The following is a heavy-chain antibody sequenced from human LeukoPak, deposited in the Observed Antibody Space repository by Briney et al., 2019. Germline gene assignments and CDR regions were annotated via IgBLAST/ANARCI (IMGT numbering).Heavy chain of an antibody. CDR3: ARQTTVTRGGAFDI. CDR1: GYTFTGYY. J-gene: IGHJ3*02. D-gene: IGHD4-17*01. CDR2: INPNSGGT. V-gene: IGHV1-2*02. Sequence: GASVKASCKASGYTFTGYYMHWVRQAPGQGLEWMGWINPNSGGTNYAQKFQGRVTMTRDTSISTAYMELSRLRSDDTAVYYCARQTTVTRGGAFDIWGQGTMVTVSS.